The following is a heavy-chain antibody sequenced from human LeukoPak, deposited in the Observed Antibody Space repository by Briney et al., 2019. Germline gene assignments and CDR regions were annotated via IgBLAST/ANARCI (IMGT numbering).Heavy chain of an antibody. CDR3: ARVLTTVIHWYFDL. Sequence: GGSLRLSCAASGFAFRSYAMSWVRQTPVKGLEWVSSLTGSGWSTFYADSVQGRFTISRDNSKNTLYLQMNSLRAEDTAVYYCARVLTTVIHWYFDLWGRGTLVTVSS. CDR2: LTGSGWST. CDR1: GFAFRSYA. V-gene: IGHV3-23*01. D-gene: IGHD4-17*01. J-gene: IGHJ2*01.